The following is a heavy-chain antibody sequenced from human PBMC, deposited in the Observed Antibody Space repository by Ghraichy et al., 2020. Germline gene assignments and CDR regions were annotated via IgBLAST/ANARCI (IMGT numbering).Heavy chain of an antibody. V-gene: IGHV1-24*01. J-gene: IGHJ3*02. CDR1: GYTLTELS. D-gene: IGHD3-22*01. CDR2: FDPEHGKT. Sequence: ASVKVSCKVSGYTLTELSIHWVRQAPGKGLEWVGGFDPEHGKTVYAQNFPGRVTMTEDTSSGTSYMELSSLRFEDTAVYYCATLDGSGYYSPFDTWGQGTTVTVSS. CDR3: ATLDGSGYYSPFDT.